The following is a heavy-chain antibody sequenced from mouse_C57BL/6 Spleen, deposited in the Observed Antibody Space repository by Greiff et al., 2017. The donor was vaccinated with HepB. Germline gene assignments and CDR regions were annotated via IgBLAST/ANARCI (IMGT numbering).Heavy chain of an antibody. V-gene: IGHV5-16*01. CDR1: GFTFSDYY. CDR3: ARELDYYGSSYGYFDV. J-gene: IGHJ1*03. CDR2: INYDGSST. Sequence: EVHLVESEGGLVQPGSSMKLSCTASGFTFSDYYMAWVRQVPEKGLEWVANINYDGSSTYYLDSLKSRFIISRDNAKNILYLQMSSLKSEDTATYYCARELDYYGSSYGYFDVWGTGTTVTVSS. D-gene: IGHD1-1*01.